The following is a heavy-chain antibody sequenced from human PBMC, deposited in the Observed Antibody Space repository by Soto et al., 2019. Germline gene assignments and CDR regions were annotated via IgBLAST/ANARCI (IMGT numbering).Heavy chain of an antibody. Sequence: SETLSLTCTVSGGSISSYYWSWIRQPPGRGLEWIGYIYYSGSTNYNPSLKSRVTISVDTSKNQFSLKLSSVTAADTAVYYCARQDYSSGYDYWGQGTLVTVSS. D-gene: IGHD6-19*01. CDR3: ARQDYSSGYDY. CDR1: GGSISSYY. CDR2: IYYSGST. J-gene: IGHJ4*02. V-gene: IGHV4-59*08.